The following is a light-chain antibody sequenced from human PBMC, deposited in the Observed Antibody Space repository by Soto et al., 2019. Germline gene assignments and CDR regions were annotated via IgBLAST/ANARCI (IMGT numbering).Light chain of an antibody. Sequence: QSALTQPPSASGSLGQSVTIPCTGTSSDVGDYNYVSWYQQHPGKVPKLMIYEVTKRPAGVPDRFSGSKSGNTASLTVSGLQAEDEADYFCSSDAGNYNYVFGTGTKLTVL. CDR3: SSDAGNYNYV. J-gene: IGLJ1*01. CDR1: SSDVGDYNY. CDR2: EVT. V-gene: IGLV2-8*01.